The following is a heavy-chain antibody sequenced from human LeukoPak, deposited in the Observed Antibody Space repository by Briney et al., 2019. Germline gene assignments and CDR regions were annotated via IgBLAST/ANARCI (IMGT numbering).Heavy chain of an antibody. CDR2: ISSSSSTI. J-gene: IGHJ4*02. CDR1: GFTFSSYS. Sequence: GGSLRLSCAASGFTFSSYSMNWVRQAPGKGLEWVSYISSSSSTIYYADSVKGRFTISRDNAKNSLYLQMNSLRAEDTAVYYCARSLYSSSWYWNAYFDYWGQGTLVTVSS. D-gene: IGHD6-13*01. V-gene: IGHV3-48*01. CDR3: ARSLYSSSWYWNAYFDY.